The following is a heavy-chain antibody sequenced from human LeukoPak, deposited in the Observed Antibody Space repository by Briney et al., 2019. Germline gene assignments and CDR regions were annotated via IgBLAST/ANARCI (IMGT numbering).Heavy chain of an antibody. CDR1: GFTFSSYA. V-gene: IGHV3-30*04. CDR2: ISYDGSNK. J-gene: IGHJ4*02. CDR3: ARTRHDYYDSSGPDY. D-gene: IGHD3-22*01. Sequence: GGSLRLSCAASGFTFSSYAMHWVRQAPGKGLEWVAVISYDGSNKYYADSVKGRFTISRDNSKNTLYLQMNRLRAEDTAVYYCARTRHDYYDSSGPDYWGQGTLVTVSS.